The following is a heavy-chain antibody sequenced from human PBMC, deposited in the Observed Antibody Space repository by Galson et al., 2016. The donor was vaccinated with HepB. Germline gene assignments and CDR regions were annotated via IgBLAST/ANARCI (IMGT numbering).Heavy chain of an antibody. CDR2: ISAHNGNT. CDR1: GYIFTTYG. Sequence: QSGAEVKKPGASVKVSCEASGYIFTTYGISWVRQAPGQGLEWMGWISAHNGNTNYAQKFQGRVTMTTDTSTNITHMELRSLRSDDTAVYYCARDMGSYPMNSDYWSQGRLVTVSS. CDR3: ARDMGSYPMNSDY. D-gene: IGHD1-26*01. V-gene: IGHV1-18*01. J-gene: IGHJ4*02.